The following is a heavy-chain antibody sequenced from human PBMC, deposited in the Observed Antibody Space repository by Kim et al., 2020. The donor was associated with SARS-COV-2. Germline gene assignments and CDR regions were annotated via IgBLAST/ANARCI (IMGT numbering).Heavy chain of an antibody. CDR3: ARDKEYSSVWYSRKFD. CDR1: GGSISSSSYY. J-gene: IGHJ4*01. D-gene: IGHD6-19*01. Sequence: SETLSLTCTVSGGSISSSSYYWGWIRQPPGKGLEWIGSIYYSGSTYYNPSLKSRVTISVDTSKNQFSLKLSSVTAADTAVHYCARDKEYSSVWYSRKFD. CDR2: IYYSGST. V-gene: IGHV4-39*02.